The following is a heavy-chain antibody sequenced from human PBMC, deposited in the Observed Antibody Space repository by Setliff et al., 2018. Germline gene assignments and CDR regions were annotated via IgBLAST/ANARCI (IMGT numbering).Heavy chain of an antibody. CDR3: TFARDGYDVFDI. CDR1: GFTFSDHY. J-gene: IGHJ3*02. CDR2: IRNKVNSYIT. V-gene: IGHV3-72*01. Sequence: GSLRLSCAASGFTFSDHYMDWVRQAPGKGLEWVGRIRNKVNSYITQYAASVRGRFTISRDDSKNTAYLQMNSLKTEDTAVYYCTFARDGYDVFDIWGQGTMVTVSS. D-gene: IGHD5-18*01.